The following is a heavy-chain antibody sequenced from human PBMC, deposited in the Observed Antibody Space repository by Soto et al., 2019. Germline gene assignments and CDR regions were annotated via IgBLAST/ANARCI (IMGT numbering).Heavy chain of an antibody. V-gene: IGHV3-23*01. CDR2: ISGTGGST. CDR1: GFTFSNYG. Sequence: EVKLLESGGGLVQPGGSPRLSCAASGFTFSNYGMTWVRQAPGKGLEWVSVISGTGGSTYYADFVKGRFTISRDNSKNTLYLQMNSLRVEVTAVYYCAKGPIVGVIDWRFDLWGRGTLVTVSS. CDR3: AKGPIVGVIDWRFDL. J-gene: IGHJ2*01. D-gene: IGHD3-16*02.